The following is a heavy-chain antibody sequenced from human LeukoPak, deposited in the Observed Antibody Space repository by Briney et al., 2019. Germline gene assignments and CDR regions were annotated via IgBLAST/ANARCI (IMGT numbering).Heavy chain of an antibody. CDR3: AKHSASYGSDY. D-gene: IGHD5-18*01. CDR2: ITDSGSSA. CDR1: GFTFISYA. J-gene: IGHJ4*02. V-gene: IGHV3-23*01. Sequence: PGGSLRLSCTASGFTFISYALSWVRQAPGRGLEWVSAITDSGSSAYYADSVKGRRFTISRDNSKNTLYLQMNGLRAEDTAVYYCAKHSASYGSDYWGQGTLVTVSS.